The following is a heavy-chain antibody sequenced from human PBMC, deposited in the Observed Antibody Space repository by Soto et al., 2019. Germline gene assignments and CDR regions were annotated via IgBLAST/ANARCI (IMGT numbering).Heavy chain of an antibody. V-gene: IGHV3-21*01. CDR1: GFTFSSYS. Sequence: EVQLVESGGGLVKPGGSLRLSCAASGFTFSSYSMNWVRQAPGKGLEWVSSISSSSSYIYYADSVKGRFTISRDNAKKSRYLQMNSLRGADTAVYYCASGLLGYFGSSSGFQDSYGMALWCQGTTVIVSS. J-gene: IGHJ6*02. D-gene: IGHD2-2*01. CDR2: ISSSSSYI. CDR3: ASGLLGYFGSSSGFQDSYGMAL.